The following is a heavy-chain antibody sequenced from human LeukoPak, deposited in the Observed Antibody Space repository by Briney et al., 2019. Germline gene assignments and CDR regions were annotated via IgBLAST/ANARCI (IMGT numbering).Heavy chain of an antibody. CDR2: IKQDGSET. V-gene: IGHV3-7*05. J-gene: IGHJ4*02. CDR3: ARFEYTYGYDY. Sequence: GGSLRLSCAASGFTFSNHWMSWVRQAPGKGLEWVANIKQDGSETYYVDSVKGRFTISRDNARNSQYLQMNSLRAEDTAVYYCARFEYTYGYDYWGQGTLVTVSS. CDR1: GFTFSNHW. D-gene: IGHD5-18*01.